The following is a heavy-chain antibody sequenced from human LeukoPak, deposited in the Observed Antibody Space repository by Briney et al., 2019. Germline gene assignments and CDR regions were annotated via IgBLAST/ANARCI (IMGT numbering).Heavy chain of an antibody. J-gene: IGHJ1*01. CDR1: GGTFSCYA. Sequence: SVKVSCKASGGTFSCYAISWVRQAPGQGLEWMGGIIPIFGTANYAQKFQGRVTITTDESTSTAYMELSSLRSEDTAVYYCASTLRWQYLAEYFQHWGQGTLVTVSS. D-gene: IGHD4-23*01. CDR3: ASTLRWQYLAEYFQH. CDR2: IIPIFGTA. V-gene: IGHV1-69*05.